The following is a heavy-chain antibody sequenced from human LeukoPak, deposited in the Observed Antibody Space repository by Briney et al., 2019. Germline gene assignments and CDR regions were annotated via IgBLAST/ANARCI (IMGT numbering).Heavy chain of an antibody. CDR3: ARDRRSGTPQWPVDY. CDR2: INHSGST. J-gene: IGHJ4*02. Sequence: SETLSLTCALSGVSITDYYYNWVRQPPGKGLEWIGEINHSGSTTYNPSLKSRVTISVDTSKNQFSLKLSSVTAADTAVYYCARDRRSGTPQWPVDYWGQGTLVTVSS. D-gene: IGHD2-15*01. V-gene: IGHV4-34*01. CDR1: GVSITDYY.